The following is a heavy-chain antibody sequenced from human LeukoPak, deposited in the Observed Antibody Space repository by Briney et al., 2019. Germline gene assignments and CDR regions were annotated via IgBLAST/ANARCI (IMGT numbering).Heavy chain of an antibody. CDR1: GGTFTSYA. CDR2: IIPIFGTA. J-gene: IGHJ4*02. CDR3: AREDTIFGVVIGFDY. D-gene: IGHD3-3*01. Sequence: ASVKVSCKASGGTFTSYAISWVRQAGGQGLEWMGRIIPIFGTANYAKKFQGRVTITTDETTRTASMERSSLRSEDTAVYYCAREDTIFGVVIGFDYWGQGTLVTVSS. V-gene: IGHV1-69*05.